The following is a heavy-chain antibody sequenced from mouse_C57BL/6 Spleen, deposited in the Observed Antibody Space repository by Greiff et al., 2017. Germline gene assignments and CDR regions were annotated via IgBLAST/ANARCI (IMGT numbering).Heavy chain of an antibody. J-gene: IGHJ2*01. CDR1: GYTFTSYW. D-gene: IGHD1-1*02. Sequence: VQLQQSGTVLARPGASVKMSCKTSGYTFTSYWMHWVKQRPGQGLEWIGAIYPGNSDTSYNQKFKGKDKLTAVTSASTAYMELSSLTNEDSAVYYCTIMDYFDYWGQGTTLTVSS. CDR2: IYPGNSDT. V-gene: IGHV1-5*01. CDR3: TIMDYFDY.